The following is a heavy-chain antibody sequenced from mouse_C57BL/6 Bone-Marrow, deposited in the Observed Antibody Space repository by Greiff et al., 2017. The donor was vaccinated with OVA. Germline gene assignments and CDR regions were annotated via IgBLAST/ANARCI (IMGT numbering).Heavy chain of an antibody. CDR2: INYDGSST. D-gene: IGHD2-5*01. CDR1: GFTFSDYY. CDR3: ARAYSRAMDY. Sequence: EVQLVESEGGLVQPGSSMKLSCTASGFTFSDYYMAWVRQVPEKGLEWVANINYDGSSTYYLDSLKSRFIISRDNAKNILYLQMSSLKSEDTATYYCARAYSRAMDYWGQGTSVTVSS. V-gene: IGHV5-16*01. J-gene: IGHJ4*01.